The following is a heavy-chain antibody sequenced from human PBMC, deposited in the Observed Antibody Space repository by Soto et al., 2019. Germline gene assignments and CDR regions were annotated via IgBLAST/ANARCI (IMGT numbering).Heavy chain of an antibody. D-gene: IGHD4-4*01. CDR1: GYTFTRYY. CDR3: ARVRRTVTTDYYYYGMDV. J-gene: IGHJ6*02. Sequence: ASVKVSCKASGYTFTRYYMHWVRQAPGQGLEWMGIINPSGGSTNYAQKFQGRVTMTRDTSTSTVYMELSSLRSEDTAVYYCARVRRTVTTDYYYYGMDVWGQGTTVTVSS. CDR2: INPSGGST. V-gene: IGHV1-46*01.